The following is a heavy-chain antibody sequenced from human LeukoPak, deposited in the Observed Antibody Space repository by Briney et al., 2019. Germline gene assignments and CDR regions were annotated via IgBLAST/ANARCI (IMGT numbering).Heavy chain of an antibody. J-gene: IGHJ1*01. CDR2: ISYDGSNK. CDR3: ARDLGRSSGGVYFQH. CDR1: GFTFSRYG. V-gene: IGHV3-30*03. Sequence: GGSLRLSCAASGFTFSRYGMHWVRQAPGKGLEWVAVISYDGSNKYYADSVKGRFTISRDNAKNSLYLQMNSLRAEDTAVYYCARDLGRSSGGVYFQHWGQGTLVTVSS. D-gene: IGHD6-25*01.